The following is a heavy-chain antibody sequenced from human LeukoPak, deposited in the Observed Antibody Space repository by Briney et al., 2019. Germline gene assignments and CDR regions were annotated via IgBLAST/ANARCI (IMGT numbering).Heavy chain of an antibody. CDR2: ISGSGGST. CDR1: GFTFSSYA. J-gene: IGHJ4*02. Sequence: PGGSLRLSCAASGFTFSSYAMSWVRQAPGKGLEWVSAISGSGGSTYYADSVKGRFTISRDNSKNTLYLQMNSLRAEDTAVYYCAKTRLAVAGTKPFFDYWGQGTLVTVSS. V-gene: IGHV3-23*01. CDR3: AKTRLAVAGTKPFFDY. D-gene: IGHD6-19*01.